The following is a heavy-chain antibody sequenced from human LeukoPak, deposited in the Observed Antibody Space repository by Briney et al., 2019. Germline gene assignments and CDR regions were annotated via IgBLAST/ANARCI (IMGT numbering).Heavy chain of an antibody. V-gene: IGHV3-23*01. Sequence: AGGSLRLSCAASGFTFSSFAMSWVRQAPGKGLEWFSTISGGGITTYYADSAKGRFTISRDNSKNTLYLQMNSLTAEDTAVYYCPRQSYASGWNPFDYWGQGILVTVSS. CDR3: PRQSYASGWNPFDY. D-gene: IGHD6-19*01. CDR1: GFTFSSFA. CDR2: ISGGGITT. J-gene: IGHJ4*02.